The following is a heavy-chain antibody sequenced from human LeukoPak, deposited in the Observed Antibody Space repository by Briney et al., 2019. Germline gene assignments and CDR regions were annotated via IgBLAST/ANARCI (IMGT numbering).Heavy chain of an antibody. CDR3: ARLIDGVAAAGTFFDY. CDR1: GGSISGYY. J-gene: IGHJ4*02. CDR2: IYYSGST. V-gene: IGHV4-59*05. D-gene: IGHD6-13*01. Sequence: PSETLSLTCTVSGGSISGYYWNWIRQPPGKGLEWIGSIYYSGSTYYNPSLKSRVTISVDTSKNQFSLKLSSVTAADTAVYYCARLIDGVAAAGTFFDYWGQGTPVTVSS.